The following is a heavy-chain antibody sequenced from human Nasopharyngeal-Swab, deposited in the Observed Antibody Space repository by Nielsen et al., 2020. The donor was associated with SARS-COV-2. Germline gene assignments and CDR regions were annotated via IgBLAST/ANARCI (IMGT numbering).Heavy chain of an antibody. J-gene: IGHJ6*02. Sequence: ASVKVSCKASGYTFTSYGISWVRQAPGQGLEWMGWISAYNGNTNYAQKLQGRVTMTTDTSTSTAYMELRSLRSDDTAVYYCYILPAAKGDTNYYYYGMDVWGQGTTVTVSS. CDR3: YILPAAKGDTNYYYYGMDV. D-gene: IGHD2-2*01. V-gene: IGHV1-18*01. CDR2: ISAYNGNT. CDR1: GYTFTSYG.